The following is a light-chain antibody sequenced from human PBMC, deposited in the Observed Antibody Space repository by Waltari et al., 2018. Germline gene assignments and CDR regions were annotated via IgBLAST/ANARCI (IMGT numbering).Light chain of an antibody. CDR3: SSYTSGSTRVV. J-gene: IGLJ2*01. CDR2: EVS. Sequence: QSALTQPASVSGSPGQSITISCPGTSSDVGGYNYVSWYQQHTGKAPKLMIYEVSNRPSGVSNRFSGSKSGNTASLIISGLQAEDEADYYCSSYTSGSTRVVFGGGTKLTVL. CDR1: SSDVGGYNY. V-gene: IGLV2-14*01.